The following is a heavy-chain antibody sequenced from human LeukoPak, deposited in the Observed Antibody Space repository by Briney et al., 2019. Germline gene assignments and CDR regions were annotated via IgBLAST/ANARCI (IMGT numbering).Heavy chain of an antibody. V-gene: IGHV3-23*01. CDR2: ISNNGGYT. Sequence: GGSLRLSCAASGFTFSSYWMNWVRQAPGKGLEWVSAISNNGGYTYYADSVKGRFSISRDNSKNTLYLQMDSLRGEDTAVYYCAKDFRIGYSAHFDYWGQGALVTVSS. D-gene: IGHD2-21*01. CDR1: GFTFSSYW. CDR3: AKDFRIGYSAHFDY. J-gene: IGHJ4*02.